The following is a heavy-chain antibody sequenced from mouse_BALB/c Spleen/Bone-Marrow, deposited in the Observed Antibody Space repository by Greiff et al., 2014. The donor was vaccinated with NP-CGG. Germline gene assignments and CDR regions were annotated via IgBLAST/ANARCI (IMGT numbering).Heavy chain of an antibody. CDR2: INPYNGGT. D-gene: IGHD4-1*01. CDR3: ARTGYYAMDY. V-gene: IGHV1-18*01. CDR1: GYSFTGYT. J-gene: IGHJ4*01. Sequence: EVQLVESGPELVKPGASMKISCKASGYSFTGYTMNWVKQSHGKNLGWIGLINPYNGGTSYNQKFKGKATLTVDKSSSTAYMELLSLTSEDSAVYYCARTGYYAMDYWGQGTSVTVSS.